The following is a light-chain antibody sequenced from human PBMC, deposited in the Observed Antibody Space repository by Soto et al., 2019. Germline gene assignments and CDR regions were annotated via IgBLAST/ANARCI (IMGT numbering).Light chain of an antibody. CDR2: NNN. V-gene: IGLV1-44*01. CDR1: SSNIGTNA. Sequence: QSLLTQPPSASGTPGQRVTISCSGGSSNIGTNAVNWYQQLPGTAPKLLIYNNNQRPSGVPDRFSGSKSGTSASLAISGLQSEDEADYYCAAWEDSLNGYVFGTGTKVTVL. J-gene: IGLJ1*01. CDR3: AAWEDSLNGYV.